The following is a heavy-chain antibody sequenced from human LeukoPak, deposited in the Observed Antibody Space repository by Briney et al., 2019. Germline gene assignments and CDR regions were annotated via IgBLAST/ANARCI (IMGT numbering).Heavy chain of an antibody. CDR3: AKHRERGFDYSNSLEY. Sequence: GGSLTLSCLASQFTFSHYGMHWVRQAPGKGLQWVAVIWHDGSSQYYADSVKGRFTISRDNSQKIVYLQMNSLRAEDTAVYYCAKHRERGFDYSNSLEYWGQGTLVTVSS. J-gene: IGHJ4*02. CDR1: QFTFSHYG. V-gene: IGHV3-33*06. CDR2: IWHDGSSQ. D-gene: IGHD4-11*01.